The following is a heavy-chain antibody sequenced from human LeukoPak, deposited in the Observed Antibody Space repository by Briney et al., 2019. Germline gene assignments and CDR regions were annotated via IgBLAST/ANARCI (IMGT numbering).Heavy chain of an antibody. Sequence: GGSLRLSCEASGLTFSRYEMNWVRQAPGKGLEWVSYISTSGSSIYDADSVKGRFTTSRDNAKNSLFLQMNSLRAEDTAVYYCATSQGSWPDYFDYWGQGTLVTVSS. V-gene: IGHV3-48*03. D-gene: IGHD6-13*01. CDR2: ISTSGSSI. CDR3: ATSQGSWPDYFDY. J-gene: IGHJ4*02. CDR1: GLTFSRYE.